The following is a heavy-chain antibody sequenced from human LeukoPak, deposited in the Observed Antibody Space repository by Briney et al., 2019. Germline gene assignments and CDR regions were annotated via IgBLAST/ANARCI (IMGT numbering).Heavy chain of an antibody. Sequence: KPSETLSLTCTVSGVSISSSNSHWSWIRQPPGKGLEWIGYIYNSGSTKYNPSLKSRVTISVDTSKNQFSLKLNSVTAADTAIYYCARNGDDSSDYYYFDYWGQGTLVTVSS. D-gene: IGHD3-22*01. CDR3: ARNGDDSSDYYYFDY. CDR2: IYNSGST. CDR1: GVSISSSNSH. V-gene: IGHV4-61*05. J-gene: IGHJ4*02.